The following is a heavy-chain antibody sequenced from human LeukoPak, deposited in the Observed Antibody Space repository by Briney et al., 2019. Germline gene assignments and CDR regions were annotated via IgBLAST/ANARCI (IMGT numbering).Heavy chain of an antibody. D-gene: IGHD3-10*01. V-gene: IGHV3-9*01. CDR1: GFTFDDYA. CDR2: ISWNSGSI. J-gene: IGHJ4*02. CDR3: AKSAFRGSSHYFDS. Sequence: GGSLRLSCAASGFTFDDYAMHWVRQAPGKGLEWVSGISWNSGSIGYADSVKGRFTISRDNAKNSLYLQMNSLRAEDTALYYCAKSAFRGSSHYFDSWGQGTLVTVSS.